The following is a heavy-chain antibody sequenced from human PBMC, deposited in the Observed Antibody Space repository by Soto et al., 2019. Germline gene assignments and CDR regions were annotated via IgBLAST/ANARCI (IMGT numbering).Heavy chain of an antibody. V-gene: IGHV3-30*18. CDR2: ISYDGSNK. CDR3: AKDLEDSSSWLGFDYYYGMDV. CDR1: GFTFSSYG. Sequence: GGSLRLSCAASGFTFSSYGMHWVRQAPGKGLEWVAVISYDGSNKYYADSVKGRFTISRDNSKNTLYLQMNSLRAEDTAVYYCAKDLEDSSSWLGFDYYYGMDVWGQGTTVTVS. J-gene: IGHJ6*02. D-gene: IGHD6-13*01.